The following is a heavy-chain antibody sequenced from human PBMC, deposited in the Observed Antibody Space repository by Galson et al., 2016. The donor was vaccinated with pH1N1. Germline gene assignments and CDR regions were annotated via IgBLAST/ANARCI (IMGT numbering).Heavy chain of an antibody. CDR2: ITGMFGTA. V-gene: IGHV1-69*05. Sequence: SCKASEGKFSSYAFTWVRQAPGQGLEWMGGITGMFGTANYAQKFQGRVTITTDELTSTAYLELRSLKSDDTAVYYCARVLRTDWAYFQYWGQGTLVTVSS. J-gene: IGHJ1*01. CDR3: ARVLRTDWAYFQY. D-gene: IGHD3-9*01. CDR1: EGKFSSYA.